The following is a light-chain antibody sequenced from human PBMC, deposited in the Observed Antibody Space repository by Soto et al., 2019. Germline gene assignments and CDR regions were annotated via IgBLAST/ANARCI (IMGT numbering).Light chain of an antibody. CDR3: QQRSNWLWT. Sequence: EIVLTQSPGTLSLSPGERATLSCRASQSVSSSYLAWYQQKPGQAPRLLIYGVSTRATGIPDRFSGSGSGTDFTLTISSLEPEDFAVYYCQQRSNWLWTFGQGTKVDIK. V-gene: IGKV3D-20*02. J-gene: IGKJ1*01. CDR1: QSVSSSY. CDR2: GVS.